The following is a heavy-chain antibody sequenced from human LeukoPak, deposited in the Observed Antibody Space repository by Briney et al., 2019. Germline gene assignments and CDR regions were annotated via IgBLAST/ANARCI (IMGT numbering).Heavy chain of an antibody. CDR2: ISWNSGSI. V-gene: IGHV3-9*01. J-gene: IGHJ5*02. Sequence: GRSLRLSCAASGFTFDDYAMHWVRQAPGKGLEWVSGISWNSGSIGYADSVKGRFTISRDNAKNSLYLQMNSPRAEDTALYYCATTRSSSWYGSYWFDPWGQGTLVTVSS. CDR1: GFTFDDYA. CDR3: ATTRSSSWYGSYWFDP. D-gene: IGHD6-13*01.